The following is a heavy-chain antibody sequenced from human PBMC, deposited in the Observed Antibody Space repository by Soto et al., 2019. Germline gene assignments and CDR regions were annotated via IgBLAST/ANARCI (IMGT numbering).Heavy chain of an antibody. D-gene: IGHD4-17*01. V-gene: IGHV3-11*01. J-gene: IGHJ4*02. CDR3: ARGDHGYGDYSLYY. CDR2: ISSGGITT. Sequence: GGSLILSCATSGFTFGDYYMSWIRQAPGKGLEWVSYISSGGITTYYADSVKGRFTISRDNAKNSLYLQMNSLRAEDTAVYYCARGDHGYGDYSLYYWGQGTLVTVSS. CDR1: GFTFGDYY.